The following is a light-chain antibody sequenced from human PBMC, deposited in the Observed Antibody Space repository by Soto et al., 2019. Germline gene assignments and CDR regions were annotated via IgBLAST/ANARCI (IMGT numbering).Light chain of an antibody. J-gene: IGKJ5*01. V-gene: IGKV3-15*01. CDR1: QSVSSN. CDR2: GAS. CDR3: QQYNNWPST. Sequence: EIGMTQSPATLSVSPGERATLSCTASQSVSSNLAWYQQKPGQAPRLLIYGASTRATGIPARFSGSGSGTEFTLTISSLQSEDFAVYYCQQYNNWPSTFGQGTRLEIK.